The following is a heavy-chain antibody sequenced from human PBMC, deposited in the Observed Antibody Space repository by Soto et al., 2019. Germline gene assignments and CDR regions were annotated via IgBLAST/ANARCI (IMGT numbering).Heavy chain of an antibody. CDR2: ISAYNGNT. V-gene: IGHV1-18*01. CDR3: ARAVDWYFDL. Sequence: GASVKVSCQASGYTFSSFGISWVRQAPGKGLEWMGWISAYNGNTNYAQKLQGRVTMTTDTSTSTAYMELRSLRSDDTAVYYCARAVDWYFDLWGRGTLVTVSS. CDR1: GYTFSSFG. J-gene: IGHJ2*01. D-gene: IGHD6-19*01.